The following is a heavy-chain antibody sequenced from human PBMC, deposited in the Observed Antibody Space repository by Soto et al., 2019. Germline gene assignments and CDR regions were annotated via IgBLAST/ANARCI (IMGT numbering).Heavy chain of an antibody. J-gene: IGHJ3*02. Sequence: QVQLVESGGGVVQPGRSLRLSCAASGFTFSSYAMHWVRQAPGKGLEWVAVISYDGSNKYYADSVKGRFTISRDNSKNTLYLQMNSLRAEDTAVYYCARARDITMIDPAAFDIWGQGTMVTVSS. CDR1: GFTFSSYA. D-gene: IGHD3-22*01. V-gene: IGHV3-30-3*01. CDR3: ARARDITMIDPAAFDI. CDR2: ISYDGSNK.